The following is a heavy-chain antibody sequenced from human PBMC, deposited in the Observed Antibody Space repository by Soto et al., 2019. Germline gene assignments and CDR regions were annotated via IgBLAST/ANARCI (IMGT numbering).Heavy chain of an antibody. CDR1: GYTFTSYA. V-gene: IGHV1-3*01. D-gene: IGHD6-19*01. CDR3: ARGGGWYVWFDP. J-gene: IGHJ5*02. Sequence: ASVKVSCKASGYTFTSYAMSWVRQAPGQRLEWMGWINAGNGNTKYSEKFQGRVTITRDTSASTAYMELSSLRSEDTAVYYCARGGGWYVWFDPWGQGTLVTVLL. CDR2: INAGNGNT.